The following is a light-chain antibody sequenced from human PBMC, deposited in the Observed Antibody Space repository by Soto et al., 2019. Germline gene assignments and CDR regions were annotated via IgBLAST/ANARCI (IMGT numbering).Light chain of an antibody. CDR2: DVS. CDR3: CSYAGRDTLGM. CDR1: SSDVGGYNF. Sequence: QSALIQPRSVSGSPGQSVTISCTGTSSDVGGYNFVSWYQHHPGKVPRLMIYDVSKRPSGVPDRFSGSKSGNTASLTISGLLLEDEADYYCCSYAGRDTLGMFGGGTKVTVL. V-gene: IGLV2-11*01. J-gene: IGLJ3*02.